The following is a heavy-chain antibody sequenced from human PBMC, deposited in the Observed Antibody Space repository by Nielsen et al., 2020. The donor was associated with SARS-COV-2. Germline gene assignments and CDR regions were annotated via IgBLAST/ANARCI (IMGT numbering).Heavy chain of an antibody. CDR3: ARVRVREQLVDDDAFDI. CDR2: INSDGSST. D-gene: IGHD6-13*01. V-gene: IGHV3-74*01. J-gene: IGHJ3*02. CDR1: GFTFSSYA. Sequence: GESLKISCAASGFTFSSYAMSWVRQAPGKGLVWVSRINSDGSSTSYADSVKGRFTISRDNAKNTLYLQMNSLRAEDTAVYYCARVRVREQLVDDDAFDIWGQGTMVTVSS.